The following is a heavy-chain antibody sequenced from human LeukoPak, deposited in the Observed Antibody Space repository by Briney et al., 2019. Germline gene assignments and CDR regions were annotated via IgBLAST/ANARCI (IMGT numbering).Heavy chain of an antibody. Sequence: GGSLRLSCAASGFTFSNYWMSWVRQAPGKGLEWVADIKQDGSEKYYVDSVKGRFTISRDNAKNSLYLQVSSLRAEDTAVYYCARDRFALWFQWGGQGTLVTVSS. CDR3: ARDRFALWFQW. V-gene: IGHV3-7*01. J-gene: IGHJ4*02. D-gene: IGHD3-10*01. CDR1: GFTFSNYW. CDR2: IKQDGSEK.